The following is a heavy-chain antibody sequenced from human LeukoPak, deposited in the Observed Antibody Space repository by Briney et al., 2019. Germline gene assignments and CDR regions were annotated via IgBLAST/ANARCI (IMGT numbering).Heavy chain of an antibody. V-gene: IGHV3-48*02. CDR1: GFTFSTYG. J-gene: IGHJ4*02. D-gene: IGHD2/OR15-2a*01. CDR2: ISGSTTTI. Sequence: GGSLRLSCATSGFTFSTYGMNWVRRAPGKGLEWVSYISGSTTTIKYADSVRGRFTISRDNAKNSQYLQMNSLRDEDTAVYYCVRDAIGGFDSWGQGTLVTVSS. CDR3: VRDAIGGFDS.